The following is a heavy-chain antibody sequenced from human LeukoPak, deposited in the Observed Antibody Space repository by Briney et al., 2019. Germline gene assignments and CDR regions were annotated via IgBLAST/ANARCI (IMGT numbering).Heavy chain of an antibody. CDR3: ARQVGYDSSAPYYYYMDV. V-gene: IGHV4-59*08. CDR2: IYYSGGT. CDR1: GGSISSYY. J-gene: IGHJ6*03. Sequence: SETLSLTCTVSGGSISSYYWSWIRQPPGKGLEWIGYIYYSGGTNYNPSLKSRVTISVDTSKNQFSLKLSSVTAADTAVYYCARQVGYDSSAPYYYYMDVWSKGTTVTISS. D-gene: IGHD3-22*01.